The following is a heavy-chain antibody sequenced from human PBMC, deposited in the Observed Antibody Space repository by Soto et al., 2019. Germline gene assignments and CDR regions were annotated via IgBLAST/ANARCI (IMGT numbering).Heavy chain of an antibody. CDR1: GFTFSSYS. Sequence: GGSLRLSCAASGFTFSSYSMSWVRQAPGKGLEWVSIISGNSVTIEYADSAKGRFTISRDNSKNMLYLQMGSLRAEDTALYYCATGIGNPSYFAYWGQGTLDTVSS. J-gene: IGHJ4*02. CDR2: ISGNSVTI. V-gene: IGHV3-23*01. CDR3: ATGIGNPSYFAY. D-gene: IGHD1-1*01.